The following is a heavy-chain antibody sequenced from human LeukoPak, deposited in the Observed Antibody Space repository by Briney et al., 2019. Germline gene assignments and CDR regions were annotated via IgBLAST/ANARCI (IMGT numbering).Heavy chain of an antibody. D-gene: IGHD3-22*01. CDR3: AKGDYYDSSGYLDY. CDR2: ISYDGSNK. Sequence: GGSLRLSCAASGFTFSSYGMHWVRQAPGKGLEWVAVISYDGSNKYYADSVKGRFTISRDNSKNTLYLQMNSLRAEDTAVYYCAKGDYYDSSGYLDYWGQGALVTVSS. V-gene: IGHV3-30*18. CDR1: GFTFSSYG. J-gene: IGHJ4*02.